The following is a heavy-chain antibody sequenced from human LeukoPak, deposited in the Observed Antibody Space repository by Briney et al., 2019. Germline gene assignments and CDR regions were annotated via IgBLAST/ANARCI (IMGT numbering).Heavy chain of an antibody. D-gene: IGHD1-26*01. V-gene: IGHV3-7*05. CDR1: GFAFSTDW. J-gene: IGHJ4*02. Sequence: GGSLRLSCAASGFAFSTDWMSWVRPAPGEGLQWVVNIKPDGSEKYYVDSVKGRFTISRDNARNSVDLQMNSLRVEATAVYYCARGQSWAFDFWGERTRVSVSS. CDR2: IKPDGSEK. CDR3: ARGQSWAFDF.